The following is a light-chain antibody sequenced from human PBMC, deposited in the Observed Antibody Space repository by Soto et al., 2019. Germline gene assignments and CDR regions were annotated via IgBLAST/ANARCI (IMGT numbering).Light chain of an antibody. J-gene: IGKJ1*01. CDR2: GVS. CDR3: QKYNSAPRT. CDR1: QGISRW. Sequence: DIQMTQSPSSVSASVGDRVTITCRASQGISRWLAWYQQKPGKAPKLLIYGVSSLQSGVPSRFSGSGSGTDFTLTISSLQPEDVATYYCQKYNSAPRTFGQGTKVDIK. V-gene: IGKV1-12*01.